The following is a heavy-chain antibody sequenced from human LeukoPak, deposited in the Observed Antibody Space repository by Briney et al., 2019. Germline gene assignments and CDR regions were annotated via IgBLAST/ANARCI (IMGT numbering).Heavy chain of an antibody. D-gene: IGHD6-6*01. CDR1: GFTFSDYY. Sequence: GGSLRLSCAASGFTFSDYYMSWIRQAPGKELEWVSYISSSSSYTNYADSVKGRFTIPRDNAKNSLYLQMNSLRAEDTAVYYCARGGQLVPIDYWGQGTLVTVSS. CDR2: ISSSSSYT. CDR3: ARGGQLVPIDY. V-gene: IGHV3-11*06. J-gene: IGHJ4*02.